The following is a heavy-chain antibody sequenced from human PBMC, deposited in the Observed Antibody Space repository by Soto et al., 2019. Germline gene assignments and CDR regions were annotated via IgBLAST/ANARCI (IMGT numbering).Heavy chain of an antibody. J-gene: IGHJ6*02. D-gene: IGHD4-17*01. Sequence: EVQLLESGGGLVQPGGSLRLSCAASGFTFSSYAMSWVCQAPGKGLEWVSAISGSGGSTYYADSVKGRFTISRDNSKNTLYLQMNSLRAEDTAVYYCAKALYGDYVGSYYGMDVWGQGTTVTVSS. CDR1: GFTFSSYA. CDR2: ISGSGGST. V-gene: IGHV3-23*01. CDR3: AKALYGDYVGSYYGMDV.